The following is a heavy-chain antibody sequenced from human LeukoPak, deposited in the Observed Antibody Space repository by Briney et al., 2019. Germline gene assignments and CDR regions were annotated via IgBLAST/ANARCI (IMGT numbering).Heavy chain of an antibody. D-gene: IGHD2-8*01. Sequence: PSETLSLTCTVSGGSISSSSYYWGWIRQPPGKGLEWIGSIYYSGSTYYNPSLKSRVTISVDTSKNQFSLKLSSVTAADTAVYYCVRHVCEVGTTGWFDPWGQGTLVTVSS. V-gene: IGHV4-39*01. CDR2: IYYSGST. CDR1: GGSISSSSYY. J-gene: IGHJ5*02. CDR3: VRHVCEVGTTGWFDP.